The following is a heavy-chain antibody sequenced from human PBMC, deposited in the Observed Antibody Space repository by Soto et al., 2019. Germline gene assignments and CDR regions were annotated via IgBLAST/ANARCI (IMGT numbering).Heavy chain of an antibody. J-gene: IGHJ4*02. CDR2: ESGTGGST. CDR1: GFDFSDSA. CDR3: AKGLYSSGWYLFDY. D-gene: IGHD6-19*01. Sequence: PGGSLRLSCAASGFDFSDSAMSWVRQAPGKGLEWVSTESGTGGSTYYADSVNGRFTISRDNSANTLDLQMNSLRPEDTALYYCAKGLYSSGWYLFDYWGQGTVVTVYS. V-gene: IGHV3-23*01.